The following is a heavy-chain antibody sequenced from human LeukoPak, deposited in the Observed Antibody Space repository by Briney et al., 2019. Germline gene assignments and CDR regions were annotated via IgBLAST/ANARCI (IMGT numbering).Heavy chain of an antibody. CDR2: ISYDGSNK. CDR1: GFTFSSYA. CDR3: ARGDSGSYPFDY. D-gene: IGHD1-26*01. V-gene: IGHV3-30-3*01. Sequence: GGSLRLSCAASGFTFSSYAMHWVRQAPGKGLEWVAVISYDGSNKYYADSVKGRFTISRDNSKNTLYLQMNSLRAEDTAVYYCARGDSGSYPFDYWGQGTLVTVSS. J-gene: IGHJ4*02.